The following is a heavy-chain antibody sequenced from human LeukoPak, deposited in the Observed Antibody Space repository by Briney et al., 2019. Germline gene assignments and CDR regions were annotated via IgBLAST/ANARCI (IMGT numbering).Heavy chain of an antibody. Sequence: GGSLRLSCAASGFTFSSYSMNWVRQAPGKGLEWVLSISSSSSYIYYADSVKGRFTISRDNAKNSLYLQMNSLRAEDTAVYYCARPREVGASTPDVFDIWGQGTMVTVSS. CDR3: ARPREVGASTPDVFDI. CDR1: GFTFSSYS. V-gene: IGHV3-21*01. D-gene: IGHD1-26*01. CDR2: ISSSSSYI. J-gene: IGHJ3*02.